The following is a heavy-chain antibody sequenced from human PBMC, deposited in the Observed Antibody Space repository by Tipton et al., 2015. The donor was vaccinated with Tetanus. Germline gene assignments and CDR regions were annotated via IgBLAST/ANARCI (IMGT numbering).Heavy chain of an antibody. CDR3: VRPDRYCSGGSCYLALDS. J-gene: IGHJ5*01. CDR2: MSPDSGKT. CDR1: GYTFNSYD. Sequence: QSGTEVKKPGASVKVSCKASGYTFNSYDINWVRQATGQGLEWMGWMSPDSGKTGYAQKFQGRVAMTRDSSVSTAYLELSSLKSEDTAVYYCVRPDRYCSGGSCYLALDSWGQGTLITISS. D-gene: IGHD2-15*01. V-gene: IGHV1-8*01.